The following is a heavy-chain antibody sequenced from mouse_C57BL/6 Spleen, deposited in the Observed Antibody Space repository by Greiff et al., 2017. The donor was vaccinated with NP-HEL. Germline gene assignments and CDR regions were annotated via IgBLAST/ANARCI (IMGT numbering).Heavy chain of an antibody. CDR1: GFSLTSYG. CDR2: IWSGGST. CDR3: ARNIGGGFAY. V-gene: IGHV2-2*01. D-gene: IGHD3-1*01. J-gene: IGHJ3*01. Sequence: QVQLQQSGPGLVQPSQSLSITCTVSGFSLTSYGVHWVRQSPGKGLEWLGVIWSGGSTDYNAAFISRLSISKDNSKSQVFFKMNSLQADDTAIYYCARNIGGGFAYWGQGTLVTVSA.